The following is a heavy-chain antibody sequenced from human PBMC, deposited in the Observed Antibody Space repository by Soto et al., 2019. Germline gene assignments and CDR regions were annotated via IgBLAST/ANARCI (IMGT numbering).Heavy chain of an antibody. CDR1: GFTFSSYA. V-gene: IGHV3-30-3*01. CDR3: ARAEIRFSWASGMDG. J-gene: IGHJ6*02. Sequence: QVQLVESGGGVVQPGRSLRLSWAAAGFTFSSYAMHWVRQAPGKGLEWMAVISYDGSNKYYADSVKGRFTISRDNSKNSLYLQMNSLRAENMAVYYCARAEIRFSWASGMDGWGPGTTVTVSS. D-gene: IGHD3-3*01. CDR2: ISYDGSNK.